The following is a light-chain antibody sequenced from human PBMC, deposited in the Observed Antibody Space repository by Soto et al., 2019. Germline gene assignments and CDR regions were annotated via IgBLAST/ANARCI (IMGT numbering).Light chain of an antibody. Sequence: DIPMTQSPSTLSAFVGDRVTITCRASQSISSWLAWYQQKPGKAPNLLIYKASTLKSGVPSRFSGSGSGTQFTLTINSLQPDDFATYFCQQYNIYSYTFGQGTKLEIK. V-gene: IGKV1-5*03. J-gene: IGKJ2*01. CDR2: KAS. CDR3: QQYNIYSYT. CDR1: QSISSW.